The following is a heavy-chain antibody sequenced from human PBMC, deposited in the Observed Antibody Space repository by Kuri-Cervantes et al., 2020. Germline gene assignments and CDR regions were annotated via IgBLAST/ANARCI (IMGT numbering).Heavy chain of an antibody. J-gene: IGHJ2*01. CDR2: MNPSSGNT. Sequence: ASVKVSCKASGYTFTSYDINWVRQATGQGLEWMGWMNPSSGNTGYAQKFQGRVTMTRNTSISTAYMELSSLRSEDTAVYYCAREAPSWYGSGDWYFDLWGRGTLVTVSS. D-gene: IGHD3-10*01. V-gene: IGHV1-8*01. CDR1: GYTFTSYD. CDR3: AREAPSWYGSGDWYFDL.